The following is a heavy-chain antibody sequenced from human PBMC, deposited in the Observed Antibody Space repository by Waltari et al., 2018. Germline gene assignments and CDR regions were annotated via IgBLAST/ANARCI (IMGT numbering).Heavy chain of an antibody. D-gene: IGHD3-9*01. CDR2: IYTSGST. Sequence: QVQLQESGPGLVKPSQTLSLTCTVSGGSISSGSYYWSWIRPPAGKGLEWIGRIYTSGSTNYNPSLKSRVTISVDTSKNQFSLKLSSVTAADTAVYYCARVYYYILTGPLGAFDIWGQGTMVTVSS. J-gene: IGHJ3*02. CDR3: ARVYYYILTGPLGAFDI. V-gene: IGHV4-61*02. CDR1: GGSISSGSYY.